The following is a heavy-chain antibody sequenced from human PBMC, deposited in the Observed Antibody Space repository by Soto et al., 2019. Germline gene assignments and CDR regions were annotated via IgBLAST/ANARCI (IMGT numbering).Heavy chain of an antibody. CDR1: GFTFSRYW. V-gene: IGHV3-74*03. J-gene: IGHJ4*02. CDR2: INTDGTNT. D-gene: IGHD3-16*01. Sequence: EVQLVESGGGLVQPGGSLRLSCAVSGFTFSRYWMHWFRQDPGNGLVWVSSINTDGTNTQYADSVRGRFTVSRDNAKNTVYLQMISLRSEDTAVYYCAKDLIWAQSDYWGQGTRVVVSS. CDR3: AKDLIWAQSDY.